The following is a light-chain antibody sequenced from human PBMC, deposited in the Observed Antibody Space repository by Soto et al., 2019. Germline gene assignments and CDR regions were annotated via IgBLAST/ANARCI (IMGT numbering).Light chain of an antibody. Sequence: AIQLTQSPSSLSASVGDRVTITCRASQGISSALAWYQQKPGKAPKFLIYDASSLESGVPSRFSGSGSGTDFTLTFSSLQPEVFATYSCQQFNSYPYTSGQGTKLEIK. CDR3: QQFNSYPYT. J-gene: IGKJ2*01. V-gene: IGKV1-13*02. CDR2: DAS. CDR1: QGISSA.